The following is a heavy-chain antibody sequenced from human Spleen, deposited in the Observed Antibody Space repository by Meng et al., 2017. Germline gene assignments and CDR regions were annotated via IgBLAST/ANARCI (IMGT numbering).Heavy chain of an antibody. J-gene: IGHJ4*02. Sequence: QGPLLQWGAGLLKHSETLSLTCLFSGGSFRDYSWSWIRQPPGKGLEWIGEINHSGSTNYNPSLESRATISVDTSQNNLSLKLSSVTAADSAVYYCARGPTTMAHDFDYWGQGTLVTVSS. CDR2: INHSGST. CDR1: GGSFRDYS. CDR3: ARGPTTMAHDFDY. D-gene: IGHD4-11*01. V-gene: IGHV4-34*01.